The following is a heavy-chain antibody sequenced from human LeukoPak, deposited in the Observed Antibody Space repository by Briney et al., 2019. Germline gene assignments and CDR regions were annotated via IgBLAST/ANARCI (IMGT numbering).Heavy chain of an antibody. V-gene: IGHV3-30-3*01. CDR1: GFTFSSYA. CDR2: ISYDGSNK. J-gene: IGHJ4*02. Sequence: PGGSLRLSCAASGFTFSSYAMHWVRQAPGKGLEWVAVISYDGSNKYYADSVKGRFTISRDNSKNTLYLQMNSLRAEDTAVYYCAYSSTYYFDYWGQGTLVTVSS. CDR3: AYSSTYYFDY. D-gene: IGHD2-21*01.